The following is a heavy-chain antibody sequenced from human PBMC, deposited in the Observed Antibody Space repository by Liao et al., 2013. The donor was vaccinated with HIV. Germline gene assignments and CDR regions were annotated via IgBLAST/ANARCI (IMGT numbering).Heavy chain of an antibody. D-gene: IGHD2-21*01. CDR3: ARALPSKGGSGFFVAFDP. Sequence: QLRLQESGPGLVKPSETLSLTCTVSGDSITSIDYYWAWIRQPPGKGLEWIGYVYYSGIPYSTPSLTRRVTLSVDTSNSQFSLKLSSVTAADTAVYYCARALPSKGGSGFFVAFDPWGPGTLVTVSS. CDR2: VYYSGIP. CDR1: GDSITSIDYY. V-gene: IGHV4-39*07. J-gene: IGHJ5*02.